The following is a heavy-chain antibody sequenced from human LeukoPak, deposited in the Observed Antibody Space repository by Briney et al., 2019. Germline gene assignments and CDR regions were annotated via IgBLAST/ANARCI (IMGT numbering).Heavy chain of an antibody. J-gene: IGHJ4*02. V-gene: IGHV3-30*03. D-gene: IGHD3-10*01. CDR1: GFTITSYG. Sequence: GGSLRLSCAASGFTITSYGMSWVRQAPGKGLEWVAVISYDGSNKYYADSVKGRFTISRDNSKNTLYLQMNSLRAEDTAVYYCARTLGSGSPQYWGQGTLVTVSS. CDR3: ARTLGSGSPQY. CDR2: ISYDGSNK.